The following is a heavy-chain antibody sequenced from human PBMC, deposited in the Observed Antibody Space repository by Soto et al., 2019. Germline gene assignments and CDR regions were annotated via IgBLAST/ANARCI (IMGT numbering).Heavy chain of an antibody. Sequence: QVQLVQSGAEVKKPGSSVKVSCKASGGTLSSYTFSWVRQAPGQVLEWMGRVIPNLGVTNYAKKFQGRFTIVVDTATSTAYMELNSLRYEDTAVYYCARDKGYCSDTSCPDFDYCGQGTLVTVSS. J-gene: IGHJ4*02. CDR2: VIPNLGVT. V-gene: IGHV1-69*08. CDR3: ARDKGYCSDTSCPDFDY. D-gene: IGHD2-15*01. CDR1: GGTLSSYT.